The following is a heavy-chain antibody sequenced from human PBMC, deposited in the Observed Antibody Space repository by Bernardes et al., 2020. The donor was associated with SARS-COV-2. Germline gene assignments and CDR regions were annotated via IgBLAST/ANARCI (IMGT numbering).Heavy chain of an antibody. V-gene: IGHV1-24*01. CDR3: AMGVAVAGTATDYYYYYGMDV. CDR1: GYTLTELS. D-gene: IGHD6-19*01. CDR2: FDPEDGET. J-gene: IGHJ6*02. Sequence: ASVKVSCKVSGYTLTELSMHWVRQAPGKGLDWMGGFDPEDGETIYAQKFQGRVTMTEDTSTDTAYMELSSLRSEDTAVYYCAMGVAVAGTATDYYYYYGMDVWGQGTTVTVSS.